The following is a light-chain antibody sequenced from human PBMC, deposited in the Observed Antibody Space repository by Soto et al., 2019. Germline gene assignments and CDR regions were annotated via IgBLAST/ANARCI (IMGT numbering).Light chain of an antibody. V-gene: IGKV3-20*01. J-gene: IGKJ4*01. CDR1: QSVSSH. CDR3: QQYGSSPLT. CDR2: SAS. Sequence: EIVVRQSPATLSLSPGERATISCRASQSVSSHLAWYQQKPGQAPRLLIYSASSRATGIPDRFSGSGSGTDFTLTISRLQNEDSAVYYCQQYGSSPLTFGGGTKVDIK.